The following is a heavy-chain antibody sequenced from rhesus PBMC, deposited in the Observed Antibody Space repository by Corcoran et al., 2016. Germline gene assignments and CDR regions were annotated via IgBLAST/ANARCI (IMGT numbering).Heavy chain of an antibody. Sequence: EVQLVESGGGLVQPGGSLRLSCAASGVTFSSYGLSWVRQAPGKGLEGDSYISKVGGSTDYADSVKGRFTISRDNSKNTLSLQMNSLRAEDTAVYYCAKKGIAAGPHGLDSWGQGVVVTVSS. V-gene: IGHV3S5*01. CDR1: GVTFSSYG. CDR2: ISKVGGST. J-gene: IGHJ6*01. D-gene: IGHD6-13*01. CDR3: AKKGIAAGPHGLDS.